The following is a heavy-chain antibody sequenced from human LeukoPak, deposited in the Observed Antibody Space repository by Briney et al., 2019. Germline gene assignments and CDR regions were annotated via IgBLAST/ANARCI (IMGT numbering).Heavy chain of an antibody. D-gene: IGHD3-9*01. V-gene: IGHV3-23*01. J-gene: IGHJ4*02. CDR3: AKGDNNILTGYYNSFDS. Sequence: GGSLRLSCAASGFTFSDYAMTWIRQAPGKGLEWVSTISGSGISTYFADSVKGRFTISRDNSRNTLFLQMNSLRAEDTALFYCAKGDNNILTGYYNSFDSWGQGTLVTVSS. CDR2: ISGSGIST. CDR1: GFTFSDYA.